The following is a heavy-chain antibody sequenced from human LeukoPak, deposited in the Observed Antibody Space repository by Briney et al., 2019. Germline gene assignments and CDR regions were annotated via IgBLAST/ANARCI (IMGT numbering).Heavy chain of an antibody. V-gene: IGHV3-9*01. CDR3: AKSATAVAGFSDY. D-gene: IGHD6-19*01. CDR1: GFTFDDYA. Sequence: GGSLRLSCAASGFTFDDYAMHWVRQAPGKGLEWVSGISWNSGSIGYADSVKGRFTISRDNAKNSLYLQMNSLRAEDTALYYCAKSATAVAGFSDYWGQGTLVTVSS. CDR2: ISWNSGSI. J-gene: IGHJ4*02.